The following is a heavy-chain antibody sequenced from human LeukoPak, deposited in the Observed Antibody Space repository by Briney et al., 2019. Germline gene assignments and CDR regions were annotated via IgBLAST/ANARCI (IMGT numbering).Heavy chain of an antibody. D-gene: IGHD6-19*01. CDR2: ISSSSSYI. CDR3: ARAVGIAVAGIGDYFDY. Sequence: GGSLRLSCAASGFTFSSYSMNWVQQAPGKGLEWVSSISSSSSYIYYADSVKGRFTISRDNAKNSLYLQMNSLRAEDTAVYYCARAVGIAVAGIGDYFDYWGQGTLVTVSS. J-gene: IGHJ4*02. CDR1: GFTFSSYS. V-gene: IGHV3-21*01.